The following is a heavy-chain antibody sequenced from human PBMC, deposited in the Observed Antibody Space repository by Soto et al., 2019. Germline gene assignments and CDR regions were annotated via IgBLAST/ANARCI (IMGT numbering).Heavy chain of an antibody. CDR3: AKPISGYYAPSDH. V-gene: IGHV3-23*01. CDR2: ISDSGGST. D-gene: IGHD3-22*01. CDR1: GFSFSSYA. J-gene: IGHJ4*02. Sequence: GGSLRLSCAASGFSFSSYAMSWVRQAPGKGLEWVSVISDSGGSTYYADSVRGRFTISRDNSKSTLFLQMNSLRGDDTAIYYCAKPISGYYAPSDHWGKGTQVTVSS.